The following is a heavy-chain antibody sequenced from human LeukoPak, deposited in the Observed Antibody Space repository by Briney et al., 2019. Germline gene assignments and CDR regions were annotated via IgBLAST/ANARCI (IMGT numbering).Heavy chain of an antibody. CDR2: IIPIFGTA. CDR1: GGTFSSYA. V-gene: IGHV1-69*13. J-gene: IGHJ5*02. Sequence: SVKVSCKASGGTFSSYAIGWVRQAPGQGLEWMGGIIPIFGTANYAQKFQGRVTITADESTSTAYMELSSLRSEDTAVYYCARDLGHDYYDSSGAFDPWGQGTLVTVSS. CDR3: ARDLGHDYYDSSGAFDP. D-gene: IGHD3-22*01.